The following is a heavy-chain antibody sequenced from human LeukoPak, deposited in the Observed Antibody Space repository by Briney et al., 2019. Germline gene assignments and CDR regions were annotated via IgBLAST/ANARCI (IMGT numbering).Heavy chain of an antibody. D-gene: IGHD5-18*01. Sequence: SETLSLTCTVSGYSISSGYYWGWIRQPPGKGLEWIGSIYPSGSTYYNPSLKSRVTISADTSKNQFSLKLSSVTAADTAVYYCARVIPAGGYSFLGYYFDYWGQGTLVTVSS. V-gene: IGHV4-38-2*02. CDR2: IYPSGST. J-gene: IGHJ4*02. CDR1: GYSISSGYY. CDR3: ARVIPAGGYSFLGYYFDY.